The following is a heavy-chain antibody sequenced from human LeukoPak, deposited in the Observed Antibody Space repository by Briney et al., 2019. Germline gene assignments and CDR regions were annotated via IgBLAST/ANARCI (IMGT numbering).Heavy chain of an antibody. V-gene: IGHV4-59*01. CDR2: IYYSGST. J-gene: IGHJ6*02. CDR1: GGSISTYY. CDR3: ARTRSPSSWYVYYYYGMDV. D-gene: IGHD6-13*01. Sequence: SETLSLTCTVSGGSISTYYWSWIRQPPGEGLEWIGYIYYSGSTNYNPSLKSRVTISVDTSKNQFSLKLSSVTAADTAVYYCARTRSPSSWYVYYYYGMDVWGQGTTVTVSS.